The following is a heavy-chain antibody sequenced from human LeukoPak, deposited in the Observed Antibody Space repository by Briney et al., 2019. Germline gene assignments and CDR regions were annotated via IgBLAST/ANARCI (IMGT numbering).Heavy chain of an antibody. D-gene: IGHD5-24*01. V-gene: IGHV3-23*01. CDR2: ISGSGGST. CDR3: AKNVLEMATIPSNAEYFQH. J-gene: IGHJ1*01. CDR1: GFTFSSYA. Sequence: GGSLRLSCAASGFTFSSYAMSWVRQAPGKGLEWVSAISGSGGSTYYADSVKGRFTISRDNSKNTLYLQMNSLRAEDTAVYYCAKNVLEMATIPSNAEYFQHWGQGTLVTVSS.